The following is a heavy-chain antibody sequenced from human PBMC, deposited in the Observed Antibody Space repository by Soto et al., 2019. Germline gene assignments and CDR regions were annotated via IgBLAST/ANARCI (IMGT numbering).Heavy chain of an antibody. CDR2: IGGSDSTI. CDR3: ARGLEYFDY. Sequence: XESLSLFCAASRFMFRSYEMNWVRQAPGKGLEWISYIGGSDSTIYYADSAKGRFTISRDNAKNSLYLQMNSLRAEDTAVYYCARGLEYFDYWGQGTLVTVSS. J-gene: IGHJ4*02. V-gene: IGHV3-48*03. D-gene: IGHD6-19*01. CDR1: RFMFRSYE.